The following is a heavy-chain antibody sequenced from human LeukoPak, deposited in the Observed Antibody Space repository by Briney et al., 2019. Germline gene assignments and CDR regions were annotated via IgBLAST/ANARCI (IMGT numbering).Heavy chain of an antibody. D-gene: IGHD3-9*01. V-gene: IGHV3-66*01. CDR3: ARDRAGYDILTGYYYYMDV. J-gene: IGHJ6*03. Sequence: GGSLRLSCTVSGFTVSSNSMSWVRQAPGKGLKWVSVIYSGGSTYYADSVKGRFTISRDNSKNTLYLQKNSLRAEDTAVYYCARDRAGYDILTGYYYYMDVWGKGTTVTISS. CDR1: GFTVSSNS. CDR2: IYSGGST.